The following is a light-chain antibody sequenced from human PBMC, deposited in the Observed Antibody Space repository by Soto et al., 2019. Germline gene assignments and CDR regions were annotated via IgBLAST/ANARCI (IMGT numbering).Light chain of an antibody. CDR2: GAS. Sequence: EIVWTQSPGTLSLSPGERATLSCRASQSVSSSYLAWYQQKPGQAPRLLIYGASSRATRIPDRFSGSGSGTHFTITISRLEPEDFAVYYCQPYCSSPRTFGQGTKVEIK. J-gene: IGKJ1*01. CDR3: QPYCSSPRT. V-gene: IGKV3-20*01. CDR1: QSVSSSY.